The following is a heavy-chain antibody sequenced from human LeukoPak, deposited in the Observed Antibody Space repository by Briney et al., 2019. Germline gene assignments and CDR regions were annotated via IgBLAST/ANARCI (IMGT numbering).Heavy chain of an antibody. V-gene: IGHV4-39*07. CDR2: IYYSGST. D-gene: IGHD4/OR15-4a*01. CDR1: GGSISSSSYY. Sequence: PSETLSLTCTVSGGSISSSSYYWGWIRQPPGEGLEWIGSIYYSGSTYYNPSLKSRVTISVDTSKNQFSLKLSSVTAADTAVYYCARDVLPFDYWGQGTLVTVSS. CDR3: ARDVLPFDY. J-gene: IGHJ4*02.